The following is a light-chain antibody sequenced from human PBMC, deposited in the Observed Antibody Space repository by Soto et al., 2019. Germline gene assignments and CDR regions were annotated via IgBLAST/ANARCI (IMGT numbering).Light chain of an antibody. CDR3: SSYTSSATRV. CDR2: SND. CDR1: SSNIGANI. J-gene: IGLJ1*01. V-gene: IGLV1-44*01. Sequence: QSVLTQPPSASGTPGQRVTISCSGSSSNIGANIVNWYQQFPGTAPKLLIYSNDQRPSGVSNRFSGSKSGNTASLTLSGLQPEDEADYYCSSYTSSATRVFGTGTKLTVL.